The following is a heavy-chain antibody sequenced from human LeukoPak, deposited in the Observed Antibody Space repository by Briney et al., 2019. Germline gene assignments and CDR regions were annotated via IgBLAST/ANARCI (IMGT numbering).Heavy chain of an antibody. D-gene: IGHD3-22*01. CDR1: GFTVDSNY. CDR3: ARGDDSGYYDYFDY. CDR2: IYTGGNT. J-gene: IGHJ4*02. V-gene: IGHV3-53*01. Sequence: QSGGYLRLSCAASGFTVDSNYLRWVRQAPGKGLVWVSTIYTGGNTYYVASVKCRFTISRDFSKNTVFLHRNSLRAEDTAMYYCARGDDSGYYDYFDYWGQGALVTVSS.